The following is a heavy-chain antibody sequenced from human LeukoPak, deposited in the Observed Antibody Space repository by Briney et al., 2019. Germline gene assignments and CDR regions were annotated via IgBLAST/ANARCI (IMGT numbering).Heavy chain of an antibody. D-gene: IGHD3-10*01. CDR1: GFTFSSYG. Sequence: GGSLRLSCAASGFTFSSYGMHWVRQAPGKGLEWVAFIRYDGSNKYYADSVKGRFTISRDNSKNTLYLQMNSLRAEDTAVYYCAKDGSGSRYRYFDYWGQGTLATVSS. CDR3: AKDGSGSRYRYFDY. V-gene: IGHV3-30*02. CDR2: IRYDGSNK. J-gene: IGHJ4*02.